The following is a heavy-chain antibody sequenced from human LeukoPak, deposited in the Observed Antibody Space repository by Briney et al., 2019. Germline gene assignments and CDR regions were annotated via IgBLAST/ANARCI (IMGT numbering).Heavy chain of an antibody. D-gene: IGHD4-17*01. Sequence: SVKVSCKTSGGTFNNSAISWVRQAPGQGLEWLGGIMPLFGTAGYAQKFQGRVTITKDESTRTVYLELTSLTSDDTAVYYCGRDVHGDYGSGWFDPWGQGTLVSVSS. CDR3: GRDVHGDYGSGWFDP. CDR1: GGTFNNSA. V-gene: IGHV1-69*05. CDR2: IMPLFGTA. J-gene: IGHJ5*02.